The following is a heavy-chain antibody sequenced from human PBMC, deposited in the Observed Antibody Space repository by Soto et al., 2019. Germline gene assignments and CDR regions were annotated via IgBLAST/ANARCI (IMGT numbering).Heavy chain of an antibody. V-gene: IGHV3-33*01. CDR1: GFTFSSYG. D-gene: IGHD6-13*01. Sequence: GGSLRLSCATSGFTFSSYGMHWVRQAPGKRLEWVAIIYYDGNNNYYVDSVKGRFTTSRDNFKNMLYLQMNSLRAEDTAVYYCARESPWQQLVLDYWGQGTLVTVSS. J-gene: IGHJ4*02. CDR2: IYYDGNNN. CDR3: ARESPWQQLVLDY.